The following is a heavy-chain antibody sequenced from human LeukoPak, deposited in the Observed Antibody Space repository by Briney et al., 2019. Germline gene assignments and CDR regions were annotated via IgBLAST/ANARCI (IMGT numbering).Heavy chain of an antibody. V-gene: IGHV4-39*01. J-gene: IGHJ5*02. CDR3: ARHDYDFWRMNNWFDP. CDR2: IYYSGST. CDR1: GGSISSSSYY. Sequence: PSETLSLTCTVSGGSISSSSYYWGWIRQPPGKGLEWIGSIYYSGSTYYNPSLKSRVTISVGTSKNQFSLKLSSVTAADTAVYYCARHDYDFWRMNNWFDPWGQGTLVTVSS. D-gene: IGHD3-3*01.